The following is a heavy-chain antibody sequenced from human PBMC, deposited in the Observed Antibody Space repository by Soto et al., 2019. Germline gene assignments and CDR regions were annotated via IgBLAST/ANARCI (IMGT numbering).Heavy chain of an antibody. CDR1: GFTFSSYA. D-gene: IGHD2-8*01. Sequence: XGSLRLSCAASGFTFSSYAMHWVRQAPGKGLDWVAVISYDGSNKYYADSVKGRFTISRDNSKNTLYLQMNSLRAEDTAVYYCARDKQDEWYFDYWGQGTLVTVSS. CDR2: ISYDGSNK. CDR3: ARDKQDEWYFDY. V-gene: IGHV3-30-3*01. J-gene: IGHJ4*02.